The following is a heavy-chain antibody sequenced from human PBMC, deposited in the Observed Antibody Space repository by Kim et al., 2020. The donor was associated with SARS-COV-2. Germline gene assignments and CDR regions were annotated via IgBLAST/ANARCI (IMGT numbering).Heavy chain of an antibody. Sequence: SETLSLTCAVYGGSFSGYYWSWIRQPPGKGLEWIGEINHSGSTNYNPSLKSRVTISVDTSKNQFSLKLSSVTAADTAVYYCARGYSGWYQKYYFDYWGQGTLVTVSS. J-gene: IGHJ4*02. CDR3: ARGYSGWYQKYYFDY. CDR1: GGSFSGYY. V-gene: IGHV4-34*01. D-gene: IGHD6-19*01. CDR2: INHSGST.